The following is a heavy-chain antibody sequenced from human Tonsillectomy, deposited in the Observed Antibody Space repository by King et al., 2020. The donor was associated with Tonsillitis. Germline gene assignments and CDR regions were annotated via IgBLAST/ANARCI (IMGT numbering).Heavy chain of an antibody. CDR3: AHSEYQSKCGGDYYGMDV. Sequence: HVQLVESGGGVVQPGGSLRLSCAASGFTFNNYGMHWVRQAPGKGLEWVAFIRFDGSKKDYADSVKGRFTISRDNSKNTLSLQMNSLRAEDTAVYYCAHSEYQSKCGGDYYGMDVWGQGTTVTVSS. D-gene: IGHD2-2*01. CDR2: IRFDGSKK. J-gene: IGHJ6*02. CDR1: GFTFNNYG. V-gene: IGHV3-30*02.